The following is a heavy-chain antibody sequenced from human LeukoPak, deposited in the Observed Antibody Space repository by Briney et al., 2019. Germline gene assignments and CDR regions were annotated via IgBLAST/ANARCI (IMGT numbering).Heavy chain of an antibody. Sequence: PGGSLRLSCAASGSTFSSYGMHWVRQAPGKGLEWVAVIWYGGSNKYYVVSVKGRFTISRDNSKNTLYLQMNSLRAEDTAVYYCARRGRMGCSSTSCYGLYYYYMDVWGKGTTVTVSS. CDR2: IWYGGSNK. V-gene: IGHV3-33*08. CDR1: GSTFSSYG. D-gene: IGHD2-2*01. CDR3: ARRGRMGCSSTSCYGLYYYYMDV. J-gene: IGHJ6*03.